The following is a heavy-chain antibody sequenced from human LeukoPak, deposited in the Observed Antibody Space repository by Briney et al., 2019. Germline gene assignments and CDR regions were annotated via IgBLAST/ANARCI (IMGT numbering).Heavy chain of an antibody. D-gene: IGHD3-3*01. CDR3: ARSYYDVWSGYYDY. CDR2: IKWNGGST. V-gene: IGHV3-20*04. CDR1: GFTFDDYG. Sequence: GGSLRPSCAASGFTFDDYGMSWVRQAPGKGLEWGSGIKWNGGSTGYADSVKGRFTISRDNAKNSMYLQMNSLRAEDTALYYCARSYYDVWSGYYDYWGQGTLVTVSS. J-gene: IGHJ4*02.